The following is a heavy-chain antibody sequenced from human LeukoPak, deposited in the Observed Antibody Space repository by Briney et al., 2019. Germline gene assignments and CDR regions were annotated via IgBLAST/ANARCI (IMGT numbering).Heavy chain of an antibody. CDR2: IYYSGST. J-gene: IGHJ4*02. Sequence: SETLSLTCTVSGVSISSGDYYWSWIRQPPGKGLEWIGYIYYSGSTYYNPSLKSRVTISVDTSKNQFSLKLSSVTAADTAVYYCARRSELELDYWGQGTLVTVSS. V-gene: IGHV4-30-4*08. CDR1: GVSISSGDYY. D-gene: IGHD1-7*01. CDR3: ARRSELELDY.